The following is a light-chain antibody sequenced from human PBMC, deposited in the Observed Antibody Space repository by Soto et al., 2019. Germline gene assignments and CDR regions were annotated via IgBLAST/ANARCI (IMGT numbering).Light chain of an antibody. J-gene: IGKJ5*01. Sequence: DIQMTQPPFSLSASVGDRVTITCRASQSISRDLNWYQQKPGKAPNLLIYAASTLESGVPSRFSGSKSGTGFTLTISSLQPEDFATYYCQQSYSSPITFGQGTRLEIK. CDR1: QSISRD. CDR2: AAS. V-gene: IGKV1-39*01. CDR3: QQSYSSPIT.